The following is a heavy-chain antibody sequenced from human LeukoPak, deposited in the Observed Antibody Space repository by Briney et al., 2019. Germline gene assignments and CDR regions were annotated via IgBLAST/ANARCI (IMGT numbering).Heavy chain of an antibody. J-gene: IGHJ5*02. CDR2: IYTSGST. V-gene: IGHV4-4*07. CDR3: ARTIRGWDYYGSGSYSWFDP. CDR1: GDSISNFY. Sequence: SETLSLTCTVSGDSISNFYWSWIRQPAGKGLEWIGRIYTSGSTNYNPSLKSRVTMSVDTSKNQFSLKLSSVTAADTAVYYCARTIRGWDYYGSGSYSWFDPWGQGTLVTVSS. D-gene: IGHD3-10*01.